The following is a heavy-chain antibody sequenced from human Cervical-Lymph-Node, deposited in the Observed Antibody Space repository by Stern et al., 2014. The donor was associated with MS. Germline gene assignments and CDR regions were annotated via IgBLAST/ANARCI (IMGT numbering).Heavy chain of an antibody. CDR1: GYSFTIYY. CDR2: IYPNDSDT. CDR3: ARHVQGFDY. V-gene: IGHV5-51*01. J-gene: IGHJ4*02. Sequence: EVQLEESGAGVKKPGESLKISCKLSGYSFTIYYIAWVRQMPGNGLAWMGIIYPNDSDTTYSPSFQGQVTISADKSITTACLQWSSLRASDTAMYYCARHVQGFDYWGQGTLVTVSS.